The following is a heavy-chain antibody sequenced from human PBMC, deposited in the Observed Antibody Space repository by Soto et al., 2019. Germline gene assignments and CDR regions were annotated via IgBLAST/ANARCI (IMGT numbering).Heavy chain of an antibody. CDR1: GFTFSSYA. CDR3: ARADHYGDYYAFDI. J-gene: IGHJ3*02. D-gene: IGHD4-17*01. Sequence: GGSLRLSCAASGFTFSSYAMHWVRQAPGKGLEWVAVISYDGSNKYYADSVKGRFTISRDNSKNTLYLQMNSLRAEDTAVYYCARADHYGDYYAFDIWGQGTMVTVSS. CDR2: ISYDGSNK. V-gene: IGHV3-30-3*01.